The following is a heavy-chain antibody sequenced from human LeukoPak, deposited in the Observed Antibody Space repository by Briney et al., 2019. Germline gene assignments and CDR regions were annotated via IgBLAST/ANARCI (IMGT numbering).Heavy chain of an antibody. J-gene: IGHJ4*02. CDR2: ISNTGNTI. D-gene: IGHD6-19*01. CDR1: ESAFSSYE. CDR3: AGGLGSGWRY. V-gene: IGHV3-48*03. Sequence: GGSLRLSCTTYESAFSSYEMIWIRQAPGKGLEWVSYISNTGNTIYYTDSVKGRFTISRDNAKNSLYLQMNSLRDEDTALYYCAGGLGSGWRYWGQGTPVTVFS.